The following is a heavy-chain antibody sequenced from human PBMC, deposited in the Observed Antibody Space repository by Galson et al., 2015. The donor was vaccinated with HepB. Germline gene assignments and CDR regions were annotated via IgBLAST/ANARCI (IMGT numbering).Heavy chain of an antibody. CDR3: ARGENHYGSGTIVDY. CDR1: GYTFTSYY. J-gene: IGHJ4*02. CDR2: INPSGGST. D-gene: IGHD3-10*01. Sequence: SVKVSCKASGYTFTSYYMHWVRQAPGQGLEWMGIINPSGGSTSYAQKFQGRVTMTRDTSTSTVYMELSSLRSEDTAVYYCARGENHYGSGTIVDYWGQGTLVTVSS. V-gene: IGHV1-46*03.